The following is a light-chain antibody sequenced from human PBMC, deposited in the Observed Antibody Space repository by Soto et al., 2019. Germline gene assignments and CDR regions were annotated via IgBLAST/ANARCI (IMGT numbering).Light chain of an antibody. CDR3: QQYNSYWT. V-gene: IGKV1-5*01. CDR1: QSISSW. CDR2: DAS. J-gene: IGKJ1*01. Sequence: DIQMTQSPSTLSASVGDRVTLTCRASQSISSWFAWYQQKQAKAPKLLIYDASSLESGVPSRFSGSGSGTEFTLTISSLQPDDFATYYCQQYNSYWTFGQGTKVEIK.